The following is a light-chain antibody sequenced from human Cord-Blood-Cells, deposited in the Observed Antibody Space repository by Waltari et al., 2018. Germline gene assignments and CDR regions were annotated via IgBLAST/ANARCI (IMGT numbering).Light chain of an antibody. CDR3: QVWDSSSDHVV. CDR2: DDS. Sequence: SYVLTQPPSVSVAPGKPARITCGGNNIGSKSVHWYQQKPGQRPVLVVYDDSDRTSGIPERFSGSNSENTATLTISRVEAGDEADYYSQVWDSSSDHVVFGGGTKLTVL. J-gene: IGLJ2*01. CDR1: NIGSKS. V-gene: IGLV3-21*03.